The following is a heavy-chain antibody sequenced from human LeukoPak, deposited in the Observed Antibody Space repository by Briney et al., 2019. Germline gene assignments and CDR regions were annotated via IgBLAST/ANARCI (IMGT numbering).Heavy chain of an antibody. D-gene: IGHD6-6*01. J-gene: IGHJ4*02. CDR2: INHSGST. CDR1: GGSFSGYY. V-gene: IGHV4-34*01. Sequence: SETLSLTCAVYGGSFSGYYWSWVRQPPGKGLEWIGEINHSGSTNYNPSLKSRVTISVDTSKNQFSLKLSSVTAADTAVYYCARGHGSSSSEGPADYWGQGTLVTVSS. CDR3: ARGHGSSSSEGPADY.